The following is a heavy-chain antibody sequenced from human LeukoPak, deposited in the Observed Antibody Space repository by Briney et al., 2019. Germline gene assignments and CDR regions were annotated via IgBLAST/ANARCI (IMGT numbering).Heavy chain of an antibody. Sequence: SETLSLTCTVSGGSISSYYWSWIRQPPGKGLEWIGYIYYSGSTNYNPSLKSRVTISVDTSKNQFSLKLCSVTAADTAVYYCARANTAMVFDYWGQGTLVTVSS. D-gene: IGHD5-18*01. CDR2: IYYSGST. V-gene: IGHV4-59*01. J-gene: IGHJ4*02. CDR3: ARANTAMVFDY. CDR1: GGSISSYY.